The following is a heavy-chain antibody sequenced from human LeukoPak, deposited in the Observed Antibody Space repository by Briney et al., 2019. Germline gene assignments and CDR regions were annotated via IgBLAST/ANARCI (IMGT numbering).Heavy chain of an antibody. CDR3: ARGGTYYPCIDY. D-gene: IGHD1-26*01. CDR2: ISAYNGKT. V-gene: IGHV1-18*01. CDR1: GYTFTTTY. J-gene: IGHJ4*02. Sequence: ASLKVSCKASGYTFTTTYINWVRQAPGQGLEWMGWISAYNGKTNYAQKFQGRVTMTTDSSTSTAYMDLTSLRSDDTAVYYCARGGTYYPCIDYWGQGGLVIVSS.